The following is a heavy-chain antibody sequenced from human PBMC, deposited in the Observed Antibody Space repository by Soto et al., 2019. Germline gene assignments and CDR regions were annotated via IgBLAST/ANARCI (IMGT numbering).Heavy chain of an antibody. CDR1: SCSISTYY. CDR2: ISGSGGST. D-gene: IGHD3-9*01. CDR3: AKDHYDILTGSTVFDY. Sequence: PSETLSLTCTVSSCSISTYYWSWIRQPPGKGLEWVSAISGSGGSTYYADSVKGRFTISRDNSKNTLYLQMNSLRAEDTAVYYCAKDHYDILTGSTVFDYWGQGTLVTVSS. J-gene: IGHJ4*02. V-gene: IGHV3-23*01.